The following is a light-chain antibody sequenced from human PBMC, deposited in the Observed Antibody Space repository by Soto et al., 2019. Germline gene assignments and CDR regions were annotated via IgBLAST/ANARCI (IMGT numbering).Light chain of an antibody. J-gene: IGKJ3*01. CDR3: QQYNHSSFT. CDR2: DAS. CDR1: QTISKW. V-gene: IGKV1-5*01. Sequence: DVQMTQSPSTLSASVGDRVTITCRASQTISKWLAWYQQKPGRAPNLLIYDASSLQTGVPSRFSGSGSGTEFTLIINGLQSDDFATYHCQQYNHSSFTFGPGTKVDLK.